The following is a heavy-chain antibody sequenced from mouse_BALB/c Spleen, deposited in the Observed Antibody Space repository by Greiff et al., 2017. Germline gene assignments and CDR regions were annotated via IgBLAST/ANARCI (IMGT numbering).Heavy chain of an antibody. CDR1: GYTFTSYV. CDR3: ARGLYDGYYAVDY. Sequence: VQLQQSGPELVKPGASVKMSCKASGYTFTSYVMHWVKQKPGQGLEWIGYINPYNDGTKYNEKFKGKATLTSDKSSSTAYMELSSLTSEDSAVYYCARGLYDGYYAVDYWGQGTTLTVSS. J-gene: IGHJ2*01. V-gene: IGHV1-14*01. CDR2: INPYNDGT. D-gene: IGHD2-3*01.